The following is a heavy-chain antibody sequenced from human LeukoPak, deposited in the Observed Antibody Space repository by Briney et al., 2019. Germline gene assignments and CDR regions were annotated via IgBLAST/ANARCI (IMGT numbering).Heavy chain of an antibody. Sequence: PSETLSLTCTVSGGSISSSSYYWGWIRQPPGKGLEWIGSIYYSGSTYYNPSLKSRVTISVDTPKNQFSLKLSSVTAADTAVYYCARGGLRLNWFDPWGQGTLVTVSS. CDR1: GGSISSSSYY. CDR3: ARGGLRLNWFDP. CDR2: IYYSGST. J-gene: IGHJ5*02. V-gene: IGHV4-39*07. D-gene: IGHD5-12*01.